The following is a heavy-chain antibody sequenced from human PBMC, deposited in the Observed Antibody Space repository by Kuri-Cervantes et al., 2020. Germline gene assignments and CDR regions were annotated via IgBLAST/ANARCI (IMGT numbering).Heavy chain of an antibody. CDR3: AKLGAVTYYYYYYMDV. Sequence: LSLTCAASGFTFDDYAMHWVRQAPGKGLEWVSGISWNSGSIGYADSVKGRFTISRDNAKNSLYLQMNSLRAEDTAVYYCAKLGAVTYYYYYYMDVWGKGTTVTVSS. D-gene: IGHD3-16*01. CDR2: ISWNSGSI. J-gene: IGHJ6*03. V-gene: IGHV3-9*01. CDR1: GFTFDDYA.